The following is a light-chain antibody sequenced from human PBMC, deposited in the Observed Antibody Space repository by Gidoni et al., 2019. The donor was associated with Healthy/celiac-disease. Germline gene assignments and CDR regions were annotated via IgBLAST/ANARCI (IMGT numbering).Light chain of an antibody. J-gene: IGKJ1*01. CDR1: QGISNY. Sequence: DIHMTPSPSSLSASVGDRVTITYRASQGISNYLAWYQQKPGKVPKLLIYAASTWQSGVPSRFSGSGSGTDFTLTISSLQPEDVATYYCQKYNSAPWTFGQGTKVEIK. CDR3: QKYNSAPWT. CDR2: AAS. V-gene: IGKV1-27*01.